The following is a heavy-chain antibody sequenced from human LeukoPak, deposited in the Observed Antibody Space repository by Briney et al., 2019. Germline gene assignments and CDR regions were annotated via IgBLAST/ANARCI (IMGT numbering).Heavy chain of an antibody. Sequence: PGGSLRLSCAASGFTFSSYAMSWVRQAPGKGLEWVSAISGSGGSTYYADSVKGRFTISRDNSKNTLYLQMNSLRAEDTAVYYCAKVAYSSGWYKHSFDYWGQGTLVTVSS. J-gene: IGHJ4*02. V-gene: IGHV3-23*01. CDR3: AKVAYSSGWYKHSFDY. CDR2: ISGSGGST. D-gene: IGHD6-19*01. CDR1: GFTFSSYA.